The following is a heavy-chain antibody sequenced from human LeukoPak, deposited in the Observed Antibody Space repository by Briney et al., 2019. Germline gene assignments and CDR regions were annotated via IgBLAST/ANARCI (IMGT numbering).Heavy chain of an antibody. CDR2: IYHSGST. CDR3: ARPGSGSYVDAFEI. J-gene: IGHJ3*02. Sequence: KPSETLSLTCAVSGYSIRSGYYWGWIRQPPGRGLEWIGNIYHSGSTYYNPSLKSRVTISVDTSKNQFSLKVSSVTYADTAVYYCARPGSGSYVDAFEIWGQGTMVTVSS. CDR1: GYSIRSGYY. V-gene: IGHV4-38-2*01. D-gene: IGHD1-26*01.